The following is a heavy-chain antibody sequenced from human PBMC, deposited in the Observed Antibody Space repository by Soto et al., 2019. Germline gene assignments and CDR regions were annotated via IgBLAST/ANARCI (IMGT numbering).Heavy chain of an antibody. CDR3: ASLYYYGSGSYYTDAFDI. D-gene: IGHD3-10*01. Sequence: PGGSLRLSCAAPGFTFSSYAMHWVRQAPGKGLEWVAVISYDGSNKYYADSVKGRFTISRDNSKNTLYLQMNSLRAEDTAVYYCASLYYYGSGSYYTDAFDIWGQGTMVTVSS. CDR1: GFTFSSYA. CDR2: ISYDGSNK. J-gene: IGHJ3*02. V-gene: IGHV3-30-3*01.